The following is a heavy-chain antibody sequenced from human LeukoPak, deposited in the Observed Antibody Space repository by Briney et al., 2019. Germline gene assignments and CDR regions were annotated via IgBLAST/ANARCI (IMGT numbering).Heavy chain of an antibody. CDR1: GYTFTSYG. CDR3: AIWKGYCSSTSCPRWFDP. V-gene: IGHV1-18*01. D-gene: IGHD2-2*01. J-gene: IGHJ5*02. CDR2: ISAYNGNT. Sequence: APVKVSCKASGYTFTSYGISWVRQAPGQGLEWMGWISAYNGNTNYAQKLQGRVTMTTDTSTSTAYMELRSLRSDDTAVYYCAIWKGYCSSTSCPRWFDPWGQGTLVTVSP.